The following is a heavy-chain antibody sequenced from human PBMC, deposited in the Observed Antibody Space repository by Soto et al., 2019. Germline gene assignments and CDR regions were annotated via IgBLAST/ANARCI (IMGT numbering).Heavy chain of an antibody. D-gene: IGHD3-16*01. CDR2: IYHSGNS. CDR1: GGSINSDDKY. J-gene: IGHJ5*02. CDR3: ARGMAGRLGYWFDP. V-gene: IGHV4-30-4*01. Sequence: SETLSLTCSVSGGSINSDDKYWSWIRQPPGKGLEWIGYIYHSGNSHYNPSLKSRVTISFDASKNQFSLRLNSVTAADTAVYYCARGMAGRLGYWFDPWGQGTLVTVSS.